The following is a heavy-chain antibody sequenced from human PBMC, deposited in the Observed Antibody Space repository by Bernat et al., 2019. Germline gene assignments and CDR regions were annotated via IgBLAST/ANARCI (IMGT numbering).Heavy chain of an antibody. CDR2: IYSGGST. V-gene: IGHV3-66*01. CDR1: GFTFSSNY. Sequence: VQLVESGGGVVQPGRSLRLSCAASGFTFSSNYMSWVRQAPGKGLEWVSVIYSGGSTYYADSVKGRFTISRDNSKNTLYLQMNSLRAEDTAVYYCARGLVPAAISPYYYGMDVWGQGTTVTVSS. J-gene: IGHJ6*02. CDR3: ARGLVPAAISPYYYGMDV. D-gene: IGHD2-2*02.